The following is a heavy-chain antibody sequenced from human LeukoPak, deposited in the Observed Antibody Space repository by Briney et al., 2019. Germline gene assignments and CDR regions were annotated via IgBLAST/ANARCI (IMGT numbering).Heavy chain of an antibody. Sequence: PGGSLRLSCAASGFTFSSYEMNWVRQAPGKGLEWVSYISSSGSTIYYADSVKGRFTISRDNAKNSLYLQMNSLRAEDTAVYYCAREEEVTSEYYYYYYMDVWGKGTTVTISS. D-gene: IGHD2-21*02. CDR2: ISSSGSTI. CDR3: AREEEVTSEYYYYYYMDV. V-gene: IGHV3-48*03. CDR1: GFTFSSYE. J-gene: IGHJ6*03.